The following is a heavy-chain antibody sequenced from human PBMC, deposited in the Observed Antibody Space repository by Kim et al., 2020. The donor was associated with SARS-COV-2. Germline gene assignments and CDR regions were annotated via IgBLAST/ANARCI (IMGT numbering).Heavy chain of an antibody. CDR3: AREAMVRGVIWLLF. Sequence: SQKFQGRVTITRDTSASTAYMELSSLRSEDTAVYYCAREAMVRGVIWLLFWGQGTLVTVSS. V-gene: IGHV1-3*01. D-gene: IGHD3-10*01. J-gene: IGHJ4*02.